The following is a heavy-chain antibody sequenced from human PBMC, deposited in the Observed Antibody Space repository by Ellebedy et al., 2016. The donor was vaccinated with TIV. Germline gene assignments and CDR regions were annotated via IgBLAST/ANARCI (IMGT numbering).Heavy chain of an antibody. CDR3: ATTPGYRDF. CDR2: ITSSSRTK. D-gene: IGHD2-15*01. J-gene: IGHJ4*02. V-gene: IGHV3-48*02. Sequence: GESLKISRAASGVTFNSYSMNWVRQTPGKGLEWIAYITSSSRTKYYADSVKGRFTISRDNANNSLYLQMNSLRDEDSAVYYCATTPGYRDFWGQGTLVTVSS. CDR1: GVTFNSYS.